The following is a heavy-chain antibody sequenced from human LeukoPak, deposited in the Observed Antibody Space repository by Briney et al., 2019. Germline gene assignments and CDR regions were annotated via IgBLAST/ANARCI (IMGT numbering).Heavy chain of an antibody. V-gene: IGHV4-38-2*01. D-gene: IGHD2-21*01. CDR3: ARVRVVVIATGEMLWFDP. Sequence: SETLSLTCVVSGYSISSDYYWGWIRQPPGKGLEWIGNIYHRGSTCYNPSLKSRVTISVDTSKNQFSLKLSSVTAADTAVYYCARVRVVVIATGEMLWFDPWGQGTQVTVSS. CDR2: IYHRGST. J-gene: IGHJ5*02. CDR1: GYSISSDYY.